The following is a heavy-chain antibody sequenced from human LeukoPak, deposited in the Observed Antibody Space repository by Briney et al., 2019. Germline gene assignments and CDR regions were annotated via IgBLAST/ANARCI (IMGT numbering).Heavy chain of an antibody. CDR2: IIPIFGTA. J-gene: IGHJ5*02. D-gene: IGHD3-3*01. V-gene: IGHV1-69*05. CDR3: ARDKLDDFWSGYYIGWFDP. CDR1: GGTFSSYA. Sequence: SVKVSCKASGGTFSSYAISWVRRAPGQGLEWMGRIIPIFGTANYAQKFQGRVTITTDESTSTAYMELSSLRSEDTAVYYCARDKLDDFWSGYYIGWFDPWGQGILVTVSS.